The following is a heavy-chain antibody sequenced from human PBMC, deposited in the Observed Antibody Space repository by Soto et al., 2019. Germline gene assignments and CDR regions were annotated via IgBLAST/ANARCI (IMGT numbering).Heavy chain of an antibody. CDR3: ARDGSPDPTSSSWYPRCVYYYYYGMDV. V-gene: IGHV1-18*01. Sequence: ASVKVSCKASGYAFTSYGISWVGQAPGQGLEWMGWISAYNGNTNYAQKLQGRVTMNTDTSTSTAYMQLRSLRSDDTAVYYCARDGSPDPTSSSWYPRCVYYYYYGMDVWGQ. J-gene: IGHJ6*02. CDR2: ISAYNGNT. CDR1: GYAFTSYG. D-gene: IGHD6-13*01.